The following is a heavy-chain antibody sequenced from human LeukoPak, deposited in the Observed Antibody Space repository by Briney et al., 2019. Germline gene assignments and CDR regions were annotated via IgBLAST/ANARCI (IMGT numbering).Heavy chain of an antibody. J-gene: IGHJ4*02. Sequence: SVKVSCKASGGTFSSYAISWVRQAPGQGLEWMGGTIPIFGTANYAQKFQGRVTITADESTSTAYMELSSLRSEDTAVYYCAREHGYCSGGSCYSGYYFDYWGQGTLVTVSS. V-gene: IGHV1-69*01. CDR3: AREHGYCSGGSCYSGYYFDY. CDR2: TIPIFGTA. CDR1: GGTFSSYA. D-gene: IGHD2-15*01.